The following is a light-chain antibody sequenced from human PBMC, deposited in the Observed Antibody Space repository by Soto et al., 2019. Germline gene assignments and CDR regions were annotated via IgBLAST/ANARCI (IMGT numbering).Light chain of an antibody. CDR1: QSVSSY. CDR2: DAS. CDR3: QVGT. V-gene: IGKV3-11*01. J-gene: IGKJ2*01. Sequence: EIVLTQSPATLSLSPGERATLSCRASQSVSSYLAWYQQKPGQAPRLLIYDASNRATGIPARFSGSGSGTDFILTISSLEPEDFAVYYCQVGTFGQGTKLEIK.